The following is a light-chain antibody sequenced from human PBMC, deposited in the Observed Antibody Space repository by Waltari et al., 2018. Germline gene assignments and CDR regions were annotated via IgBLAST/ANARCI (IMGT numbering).Light chain of an antibody. Sequence: DIQMTQSPSSLSASVGDRVTITCRASQRISNYLNWYQQNPGKAPRLLIYAASSLQSGVPSRFSGSGSGTDFTLTITSLQPEDFATYYCQQSYPTPPWTFGQGTKVDMK. V-gene: IGKV1-39*01. CDR3: QQSYPTPPWT. CDR1: QRISNY. CDR2: AAS. J-gene: IGKJ1*01.